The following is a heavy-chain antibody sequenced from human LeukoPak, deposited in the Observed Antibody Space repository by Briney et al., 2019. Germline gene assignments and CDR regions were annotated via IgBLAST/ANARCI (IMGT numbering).Heavy chain of an antibody. Sequence: PSETLSLTCTVSGGSISSGSYYWSWIRQPAGKGLEWIGRIYTSGSTNYNPSLKSRVTISVDTSKNQFSLKLSSVTAADTAVYYCARASLGYCSGGSCYYFDYWGQGTLVTVSS. CDR1: GGSISSGSYY. CDR3: ARASLGYCSGGSCYYFDY. J-gene: IGHJ4*02. D-gene: IGHD2-15*01. V-gene: IGHV4-61*02. CDR2: IYTSGST.